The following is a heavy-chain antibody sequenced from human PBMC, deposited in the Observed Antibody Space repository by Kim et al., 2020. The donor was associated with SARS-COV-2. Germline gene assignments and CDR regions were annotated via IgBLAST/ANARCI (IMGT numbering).Heavy chain of an antibody. Sequence: NNEGHKPYYADSVKGRFTISRDNAKKTVYLQMNSLGAEDTAVYYCTTAFEYWGQGTLVTVSS. CDR3: TTAFEY. V-gene: IGHV3-74*01. CDR2: NNEGHKP. J-gene: IGHJ4*02.